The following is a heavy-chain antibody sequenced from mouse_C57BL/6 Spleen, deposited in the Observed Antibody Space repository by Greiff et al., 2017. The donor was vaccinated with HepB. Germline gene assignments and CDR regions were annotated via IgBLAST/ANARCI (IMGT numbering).Heavy chain of an antibody. D-gene: IGHD1-1*01. CDR1: GFTFSSYA. V-gene: IGHV5-9-1*02. CDR2: ISSGGDYI. J-gene: IGHJ4*01. CDR3: TRENYYGSSRAMDY. Sequence: EVQLVESGEGLVKPGGSLKLSCAASGFTFSSYAMSWVRQTPEKRLEWVAYISSGGDYIYYADTVKGRFTISRDNARNTLYLQMSSLKSEDTAMYYCTRENYYGSSRAMDYWGQGTSVTVSS.